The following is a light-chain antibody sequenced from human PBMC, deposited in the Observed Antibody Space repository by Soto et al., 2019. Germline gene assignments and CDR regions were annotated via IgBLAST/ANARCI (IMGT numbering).Light chain of an antibody. J-gene: IGLJ2*01. Sequence: QSVLTQPASVSGSPGQSITISCTGTSSDVGSYNFVSWYQQHPGKAPKVLIYEVSKRPSGVSSRFSGSKSAYTASLTISGLQAEDEADYYCCSYAGGGTFEVLFGGGTKVTVL. V-gene: IGLV2-23*02. CDR3: CSYAGGGTFEVL. CDR2: EVS. CDR1: SSDVGSYNF.